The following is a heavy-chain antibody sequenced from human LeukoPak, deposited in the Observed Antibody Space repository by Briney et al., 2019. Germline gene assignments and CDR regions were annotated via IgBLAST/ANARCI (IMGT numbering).Heavy chain of an antibody. J-gene: IGHJ3*02. D-gene: IGHD3-16*01. V-gene: IGHV5-51*01. CDR3: ARGRGRQATDAFDI. CDR2: IYPGDSDI. CDR1: GYSFTSYW. Sequence: GESLQISCKGSGYSFTSYWIGWVRQMPGKGLEWMGIIYPGDSDIRYSPSFQGQVTISADKSISTAYLQCSSLKASDAAMYYCARGRGRQATDAFDIWGQGTMVTVSS.